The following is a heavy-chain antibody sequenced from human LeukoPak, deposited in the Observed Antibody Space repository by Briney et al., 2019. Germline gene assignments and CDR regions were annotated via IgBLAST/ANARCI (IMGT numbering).Heavy chain of an antibody. V-gene: IGHV4-59*11. CDR1: GASTASHY. J-gene: IGHJ4*02. Sequence: NPSETLSLTCTVSGASTASHYWTWLRQPPGKELEWIAYMFDTVSTKSNPSLKSRLTLSVDTSKKQLSLRLSSVTAAATAVYYCATIKRGSTYGYFDFWGQGIKVTVSS. CDR2: MFDTVST. CDR3: ATIKRGSTYGYFDF. D-gene: IGHD5-18*01.